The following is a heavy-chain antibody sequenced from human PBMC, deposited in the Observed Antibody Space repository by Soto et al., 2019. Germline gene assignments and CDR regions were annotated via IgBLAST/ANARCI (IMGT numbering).Heavy chain of an antibody. J-gene: IGHJ4*02. D-gene: IGHD5-18*01. V-gene: IGHV3-23*01. CDR3: AKEGKRGYSYGTYFDY. Sequence: GGSLRLSCAASGFTFSSYAMSWVRQAPGKGLEWVSAISGSGGSTYYADSVKGRSTISRDNSKNTLYLQMNSLRAEDTAVYYCAKEGKRGYSYGTYFDYWGQGTLVTVSS. CDR1: GFTFSSYA. CDR2: ISGSGGST.